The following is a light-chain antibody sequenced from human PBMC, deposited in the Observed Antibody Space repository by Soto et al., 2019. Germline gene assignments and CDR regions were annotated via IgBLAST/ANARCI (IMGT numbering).Light chain of an antibody. V-gene: IGLV1-40*01. CDR1: SSNIGAGYD. J-gene: IGLJ2*01. Sequence: QLVLTQPPSVSGAPGQRVTISCTGSSSNIGAGYDVHWYQQLPGTAPKLLIYGNSNRPSGVPDRFSGSKSGTSASLAITGLQAEDEADYYCQSYDSSLSAPVVFGEGTKLTVL. CDR3: QSYDSSLSAPVV. CDR2: GNS.